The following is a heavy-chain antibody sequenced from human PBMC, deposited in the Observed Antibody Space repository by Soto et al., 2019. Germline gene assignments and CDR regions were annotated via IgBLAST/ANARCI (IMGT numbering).Heavy chain of an antibody. J-gene: IGHJ4*02. CDR3: ARHTMKLGGGQRKGFDY. CDR1: GGTFSSYA. D-gene: IGHD7-27*01. CDR2: VIPTFNTA. V-gene: IGHV1-69*01. Sequence: QVQLVQSGAEVKKPGSSVKVSCKASGGTFSSYAISWVRHAPGQGLEWMGGVIPTFNTANYEQKFQGRVTIAADESNRTDYMDLTSLRSEDTAGYYCARHTMKLGGGQRKGFDYWGQGTLVTVSS.